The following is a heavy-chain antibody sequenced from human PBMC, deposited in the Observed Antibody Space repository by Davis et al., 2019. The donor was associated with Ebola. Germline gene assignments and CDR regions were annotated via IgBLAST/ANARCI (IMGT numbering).Heavy chain of an antibody. Sequence: GGSLRLSCIVSGFTFSTYGMHWVRQAPGKGLEWVAVISYDGSNKWYADSVKGRFTIASDNSRNTLYLQMNSLRDEDTAVYYCARVWARGVVNPPGFDYWGQGTLVTVSS. CDR1: GFTFSTYG. D-gene: IGHD3-22*01. CDR3: ARVWARGVVNPPGFDY. J-gene: IGHJ4*02. V-gene: IGHV3-30*03. CDR2: ISYDGSNK.